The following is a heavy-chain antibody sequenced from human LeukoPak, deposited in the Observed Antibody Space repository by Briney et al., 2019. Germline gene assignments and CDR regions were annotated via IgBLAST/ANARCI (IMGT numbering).Heavy chain of an antibody. V-gene: IGHV3-33*01. J-gene: IGHJ6*02. CDR2: IWYDGSNK. Sequence: GRSLRLSCAASGFTFSSYGMHWVRQAPGKGLEWVAVIWYDGSNKYYADSVKGRFTISRDNSKNTQYLQMNSLRAEDTAVYYCARDGNIAVAGLYYYYGMDVWGQGTTVTVSS. CDR1: GFTFSSYG. D-gene: IGHD6-19*01. CDR3: ARDGNIAVAGLYYYYGMDV.